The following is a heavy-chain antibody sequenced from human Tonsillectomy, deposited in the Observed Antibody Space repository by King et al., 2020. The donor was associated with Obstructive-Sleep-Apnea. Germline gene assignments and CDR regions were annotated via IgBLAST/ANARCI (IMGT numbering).Heavy chain of an antibody. CDR1: GGSISSSSYY. Sequence: QLQESGPGLVKPSETLSLTCTVSGGSISSSSYYWGWIRQPPGKGLEWIGSIYYSGSTYYNPSLKSRVTISVDTSKNQFSLKLSSVTAADTAVYYCARDPPSPLAYCGGDCPPGSKRWFDPWGQGTLVTVSS. CDR3: ARDPPSPLAYCGGDCPPGSKRWFDP. D-gene: IGHD2-21*02. V-gene: IGHV4-39*07. CDR2: IYYSGST. J-gene: IGHJ5*02.